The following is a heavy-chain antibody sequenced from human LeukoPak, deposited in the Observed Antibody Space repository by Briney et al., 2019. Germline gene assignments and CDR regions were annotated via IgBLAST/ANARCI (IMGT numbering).Heavy chain of an antibody. J-gene: IGHJ2*01. D-gene: IGHD1-7*01. CDR2: INPSGGST. Sequence: GASVKVSCKASGYTFTSYYMHWVRQAPGQGLEWMGIINPSGGSTSYAQKFQGRVTMTRDTSTSTVYMELSSLRSEDTAVYYCARDRYNWNYPWYFDLWGRGTLVTVPS. CDR1: GYTFTSYY. CDR3: ARDRYNWNYPWYFDL. V-gene: IGHV1-46*01.